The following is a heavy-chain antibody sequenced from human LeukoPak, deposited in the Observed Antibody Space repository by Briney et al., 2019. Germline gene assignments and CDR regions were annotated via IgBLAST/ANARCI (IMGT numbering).Heavy chain of an antibody. CDR1: GFNFSSYW. V-gene: IGHV3-7*04. D-gene: IGHD4-17*01. CDR2: IKQDGTEK. Sequence: PGGSLRLSCAAAGFNFSSYWMTWVRQAPGKGLGWVANIKQDGTEKYYVDFVKGRFTISRDNAKNSLYLQMNSLGDVDTAVYFCARPTAVTLVDAFNIWGLGTMVTVSS. J-gene: IGHJ3*02. CDR3: ARPTAVTLVDAFNI.